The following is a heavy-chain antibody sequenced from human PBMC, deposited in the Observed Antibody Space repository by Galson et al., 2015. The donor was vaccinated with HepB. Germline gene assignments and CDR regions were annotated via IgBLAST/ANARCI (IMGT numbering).Heavy chain of an antibody. CDR1: GFTFSSYA. CDR3: AKGRPKGSGYAYGMDV. D-gene: IGHD5-12*01. Sequence: SLRLSCAASGFTFSSYAMSWVRQAPGKGLEWVSAISGSGGSTYYADSVKGRFTISRDNSKNTLYLQMNSLRAEDTAVYYCAKGRPKGSGYAYGMDVWGQGTTVTVSS. CDR2: ISGSGGST. J-gene: IGHJ6*02. V-gene: IGHV3-23*01.